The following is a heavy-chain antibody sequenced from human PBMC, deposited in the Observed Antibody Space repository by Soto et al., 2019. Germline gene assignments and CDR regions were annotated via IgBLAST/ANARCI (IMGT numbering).Heavy chain of an antibody. D-gene: IGHD1-7*01. J-gene: IGHJ4*02. CDR1: GFTFRSYG. CDR3: AKDRRAGGNYGFYSDF. CDR2: SSATGSGT. Sequence: LRLSCAASGFTFRSYGMTWVRQAPGKGLEWVSFSSATGSGTYYADSVKGRFTISRDNSKNTLYLQMTSLRADDTAVYYCAKDRRAGGNYGFYSDFWGQGALVTVSS. V-gene: IGHV3-23*01.